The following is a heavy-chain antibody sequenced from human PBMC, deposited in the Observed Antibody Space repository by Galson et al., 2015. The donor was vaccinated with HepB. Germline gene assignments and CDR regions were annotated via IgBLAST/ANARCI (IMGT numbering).Heavy chain of an antibody. CDR1: GYIFTSYG. D-gene: IGHD3-22*01. CDR3: ARVVYYDSSPTQNDAFDI. CDR2: ISPYNGNT. V-gene: IGHV1-18*01. Sequence: SCKASGYIFTSYGFSWVRQAPGQGLEWMGWISPYNGNTNYAQSLQGRVTMTTDTSTSTAYMELRSLRSDDTAVYYCARVVYYDSSPTQNDAFDIWGQGTMVAVSS. J-gene: IGHJ3*02.